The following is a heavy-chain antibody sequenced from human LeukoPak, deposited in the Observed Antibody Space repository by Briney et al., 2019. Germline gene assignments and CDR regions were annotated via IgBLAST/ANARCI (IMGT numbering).Heavy chain of an antibody. Sequence: QPGGSLRLSCAAPGFTFSSYEMNWVRQAPGKGLEWVSYISSSGSTIYYADSVKGRFTISRDNAKNSLYLQMNSLRAEDTAVYYCARTYYYDSSGSDAFDIWGQGTMVTVSS. J-gene: IGHJ3*02. CDR3: ARTYYYDSSGSDAFDI. D-gene: IGHD3-22*01. CDR1: GFTFSSYE. CDR2: ISSSGSTI. V-gene: IGHV3-48*03.